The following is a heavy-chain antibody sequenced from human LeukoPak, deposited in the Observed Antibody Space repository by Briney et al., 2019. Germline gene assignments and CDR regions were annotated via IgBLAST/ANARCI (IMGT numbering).Heavy chain of an antibody. CDR2: IRYDGSNK. CDR1: GFTFSSYG. Sequence: SGGSLRLSCAASGFTFSSYGMHWVRQAPGKGLEWVAFIRYDGSNKYYADSVKGRFTISRDNSKNTLYLQMNSLRAEDTAVYYCAKDTGLGTLGGVILDYWXXGTLVTVSS. J-gene: IGHJ4*01. CDR3: AKDTGLGTLGGVILDY. V-gene: IGHV3-30*02. D-gene: IGHD3-16*01.